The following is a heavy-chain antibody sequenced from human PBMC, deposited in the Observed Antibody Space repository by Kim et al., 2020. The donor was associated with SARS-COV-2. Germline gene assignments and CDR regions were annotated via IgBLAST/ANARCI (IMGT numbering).Heavy chain of an antibody. CDR2: IYYSGST. CDR3: ARPDTAMVKGSYYGMDV. V-gene: IGHV4-39*01. CDR1: GGSISSSSYY. J-gene: IGHJ6*02. D-gene: IGHD5-18*01. Sequence: SETLSLTCTVSGGSISSSSYYWGWIRQPPGKGLEWIGSIYYSGSTYYNPSLKSRVTISVDTSKNQFSLKLSSVTAADTAVYYCARPDTAMVKGSYYGMDVRGQGATVTVSS.